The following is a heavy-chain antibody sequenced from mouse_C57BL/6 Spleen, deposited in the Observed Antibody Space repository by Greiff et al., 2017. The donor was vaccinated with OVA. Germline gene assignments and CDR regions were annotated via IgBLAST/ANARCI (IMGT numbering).Heavy chain of an antibody. CDR2: ISYDGSN. CDR1: GYSITSGYY. CDR3: ARERSYGGYFDV. Sequence: VQLKESGPGLVKPSQSLSLTCSVTGYSITSGYYWNWIRQFPGNKLEWMGYISYDGSNNYNPSLKNRISITRDTSKNQFFLKLNSVTTEDTATYYCARERSYGGYFDVWGTGTTVTVSS. J-gene: IGHJ1*03. D-gene: IGHD1-1*01. V-gene: IGHV3-6*01.